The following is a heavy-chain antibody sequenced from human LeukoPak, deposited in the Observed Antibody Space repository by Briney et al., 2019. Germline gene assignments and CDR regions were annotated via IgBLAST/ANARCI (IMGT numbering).Heavy chain of an antibody. D-gene: IGHD6-13*01. Sequence: GGSLRLSRAASGFTFSGYWMTWVRQAPGKGLEWVATIKQDGSAKYYVDSMKGRFTISRDNAKNSLYLQMNSLRAEDTAVYYCARVRVGSSWYYFDYWGQGTLVTVSS. CDR1: GFTFSGYW. CDR2: IKQDGSAK. J-gene: IGHJ4*02. CDR3: ARVRVGSSWYYFDY. V-gene: IGHV3-7*03.